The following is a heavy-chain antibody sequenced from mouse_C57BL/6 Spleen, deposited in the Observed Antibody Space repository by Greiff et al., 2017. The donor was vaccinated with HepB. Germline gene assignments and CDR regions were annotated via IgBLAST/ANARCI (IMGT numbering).Heavy chain of an antibody. V-gene: IGHV1-82*01. Sequence: VQLQQSGPELVKPGASVKISFKASGYAFSSSWMNWVKQRPGKGLEWIGRIYPGDGDTNYNGKFKGKATLTADKSSSTAYMQLSSLTSEDSAVYFCARGGLRRTDYWYFDVWGTGTTVTVSS. CDR2: IYPGDGDT. J-gene: IGHJ1*03. D-gene: IGHD2-4*01. CDR3: ARGGLRRTDYWYFDV. CDR1: GYAFSSSW.